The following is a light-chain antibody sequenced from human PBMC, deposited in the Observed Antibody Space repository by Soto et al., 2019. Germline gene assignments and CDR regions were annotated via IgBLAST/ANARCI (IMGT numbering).Light chain of an antibody. CDR2: DAS. CDR3: QQRSNWPPNT. J-gene: IGKJ5*01. CDR1: QRVSSN. Sequence: TQAPATLSVSPGGRATLSCRASQRVSSNLAWYQQKPGQAPRLLIYDASNRATGIPARFSGSGSGTDFTLTISSLEPEDFAVYYCQQRSNWPPNTFGQGTRLEIK. V-gene: IGKV3-11*01.